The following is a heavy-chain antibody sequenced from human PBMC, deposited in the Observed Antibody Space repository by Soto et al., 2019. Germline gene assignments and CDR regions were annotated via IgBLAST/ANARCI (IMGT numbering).Heavy chain of an antibody. V-gene: IGHV5-51*01. J-gene: IGHJ5*02. CDR3: ASTSIAAAGKDYNWFDP. Sequence: GESLKISCKGSGYSFASYWIGWVRQMPGKGLEWMGIIYPGDSDTRYSPSFQGQVTISADKSISTAYLQWSSLKASDTAMYYCASTSIAAAGKDYNWFDPWGQGTLVTVSS. D-gene: IGHD6-13*01. CDR2: IYPGDSDT. CDR1: GYSFASYW.